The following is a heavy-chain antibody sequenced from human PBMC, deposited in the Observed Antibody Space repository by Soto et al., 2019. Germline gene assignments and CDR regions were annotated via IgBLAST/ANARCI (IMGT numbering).Heavy chain of an antibody. D-gene: IGHD4-17*01. V-gene: IGHV3-23*01. CDR1: GFTFSNYG. CDR2: LSGSGDRT. Sequence: EFQLLESGGGLVQPGGSLRLSCAASGFTFSNYGMSWVRQAPGKGLEWVSGLSGSGDRTYYVDSVKGRFTISRDNSKNTLFLQMSSLRAEDTALYFCARGHGHWHFYYMDVWGEGTTVTVSS. CDR3: ARGHGHWHFYYMDV. J-gene: IGHJ6*03.